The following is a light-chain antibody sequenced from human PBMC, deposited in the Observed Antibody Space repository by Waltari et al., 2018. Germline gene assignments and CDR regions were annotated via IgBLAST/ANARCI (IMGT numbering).Light chain of an antibody. V-gene: IGLV2-23*02. CDR1: TSDVGNYDL. J-gene: IGLJ1*01. Sequence: QSALTQPASVSGTPGQSITISCTGTTSDVGNYDLVSWYQHHPVKAPKLTICEVINRPSGVSSRVSASKAGNTASLTISGLQAEDDADYYCCSYAGRGTYVFGSGTKVTVL. CDR2: EVI. CDR3: CSYAGRGTYV.